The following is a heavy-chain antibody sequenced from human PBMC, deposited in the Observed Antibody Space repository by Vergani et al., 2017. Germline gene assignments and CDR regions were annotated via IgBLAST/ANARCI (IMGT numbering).Heavy chain of an antibody. CDR1: GGTFSSYA. V-gene: IGHV1-69*01. D-gene: IGHD6-6*01. CDR2: IIPIFGTA. Sequence: QVQLVQSGAEVKKPGSSVKVSCKASGGTFSSYAISWVRQAPGQGLEWMGGIIPIFGTANYAQKFQGRVKITADESTSTAYMALGSLRSEDTAVYYCARAYSSSSECGMGCDEHYYYYGMDVWGQGTTVTVSS. J-gene: IGHJ6*02. CDR3: ARAYSSSSECGMGCDEHYYYYGMDV.